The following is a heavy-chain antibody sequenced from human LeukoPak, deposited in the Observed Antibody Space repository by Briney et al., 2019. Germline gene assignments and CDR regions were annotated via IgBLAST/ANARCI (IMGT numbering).Heavy chain of an antibody. J-gene: IGHJ6*04. CDR3: GRDNCYKVDV. V-gene: IGHV3-74*01. CDR2: IKSDGSIT. CDR1: GFTFSNYW. D-gene: IGHD2-21*01. Sequence: PGGSLRLSCAASGFTFSNYWMLWVRQAPGKGLVWVSNIKSDGSITNYADSVKGRFTISRDNAKNTLYLQVNSLRAEDTAVYYCGRDNCYKVDVWGKGTTVTVSS.